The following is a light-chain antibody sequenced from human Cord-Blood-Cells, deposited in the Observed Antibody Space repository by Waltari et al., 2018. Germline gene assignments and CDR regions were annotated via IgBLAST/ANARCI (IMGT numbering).Light chain of an antibody. CDR3: QQSYSTSPIT. V-gene: IGKV1-39*01. CDR2: AAS. CDR1: QSISSY. Sequence: DIQMTQSPSSLSASVGDRVTITCRASQSISSYLNWYQQKPGKAPKLLIYAASSLQSGVPSRFSGSGSGTDFTLTISSLQPEDFATYSCQQSYSTSPITFGQGTRLEIK. J-gene: IGKJ5*01.